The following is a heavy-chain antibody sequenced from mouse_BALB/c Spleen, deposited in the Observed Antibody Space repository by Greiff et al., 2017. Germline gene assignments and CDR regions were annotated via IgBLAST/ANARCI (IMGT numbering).Heavy chain of an antibody. V-gene: IGHV1-80*01. CDR1: GYAFSSYW. CDR2: IYPGDGDT. D-gene: IGHD2-5*01. CDR3: ARTSNYYAMDY. J-gene: IGHJ4*01. Sequence: QVQLQQSGAELVRPGSSVKISCKASGYAFSSYWMNWVKQRPGQGLEWIGQIYPGDGDTNYNGKFNGKATLTADKSSSTAYMQLSSLTSEDSAVYFCARTSNYYAMDYWGQGTSVTVSS.